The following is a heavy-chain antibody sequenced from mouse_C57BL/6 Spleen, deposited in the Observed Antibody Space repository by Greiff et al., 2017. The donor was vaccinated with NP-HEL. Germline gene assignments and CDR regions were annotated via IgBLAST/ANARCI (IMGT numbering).Heavy chain of an antibody. J-gene: IGHJ2*01. D-gene: IGHD2-4*01. CDR3: TDDYDLYY. CDR1: GFTFSNYW. V-gene: IGHV6-3*01. Sequence: EVMLVESGGGLVQPGGSMKLSCVASGFTFSNYWMNWVRQSPEKGLEWVAQIRLKSDNYATHYAESVKGRFTISRDDSKSSVYLQMNNLRAEDTGIYYCTDDYDLYYWRQGTTLTVSS. CDR2: IRLKSDNYAT.